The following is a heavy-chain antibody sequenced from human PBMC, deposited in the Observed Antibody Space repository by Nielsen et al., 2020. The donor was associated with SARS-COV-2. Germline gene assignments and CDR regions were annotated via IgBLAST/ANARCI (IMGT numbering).Heavy chain of an antibody. V-gene: IGHV4-31*03. CDR1: GGSISTVDYS. CDR3: ARGSEEYCGSPSCYMQEINWFGP. J-gene: IGHJ5*02. Sequence: SETLSLTCTVSGGSISTVDYSWTWIRQYPGKGLEWIGSIDYRGSSNYNPSLKSRLTMSLDTSKSHFSLRLNSVTAADSAVYYCARGSEEYCGSPSCYMQEINWFGPWGQGTLVTVSA. CDR2: IDYRGSS. D-gene: IGHD2-2*02.